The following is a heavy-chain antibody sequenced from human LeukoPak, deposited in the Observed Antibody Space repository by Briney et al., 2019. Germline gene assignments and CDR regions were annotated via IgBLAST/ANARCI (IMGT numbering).Heavy chain of an antibody. CDR2: INPNSGGT. V-gene: IGHV1-2*02. CDR3: ARMNTDYIAVAGTFDY. CDR1: GYTFTAYY. J-gene: IGHJ4*02. Sequence: ASVKVSCKTSGYTFTAYYMHWVRQAPGQGLEWMGWINPNSGGTNYAQKFQGRVTMTRDTSTSTVYMELSSLRSEDTAVYYCARMNTDYIAVAGTFDYWGQGTLVTVSS. D-gene: IGHD6-19*01.